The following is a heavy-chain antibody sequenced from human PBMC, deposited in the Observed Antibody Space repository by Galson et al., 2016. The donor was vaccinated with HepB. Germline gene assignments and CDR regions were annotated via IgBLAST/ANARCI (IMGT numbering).Heavy chain of an antibody. CDR3: ARAKYGSGSYYDVWVFDS. J-gene: IGHJ4*02. CDR2: MNPNTGDA. D-gene: IGHD3-10*01. Sequence: SVKVSCKASGYTFTTYDISWVRQAPGQGLEWLGWMNPNTGDAVFAPQFQDKVTLTRNTSASTAYMELSSLRSEDTAMYYCARAKYGSGSYYDVWVFDSWGQGTLVTVSS. CDR1: GYTFTTYD. V-gene: IGHV1-8*01.